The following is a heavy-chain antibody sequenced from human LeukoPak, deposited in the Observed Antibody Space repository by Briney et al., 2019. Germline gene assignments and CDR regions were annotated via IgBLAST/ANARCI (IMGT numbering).Heavy chain of an antibody. CDR1: GFTFDDYA. V-gene: IGHV3-9*01. Sequence: GGSLRLSCAASGFTFDDYAMHWVRQAPGKGLEWVSGISWNSGSIGYADSVKGRFTISRDNAKNSLYLQMNSLKTEDTAVYYCTRGQTPYYWGQGTLVTVSS. CDR2: ISWNSGSI. CDR3: TRGQTPYY. J-gene: IGHJ4*02.